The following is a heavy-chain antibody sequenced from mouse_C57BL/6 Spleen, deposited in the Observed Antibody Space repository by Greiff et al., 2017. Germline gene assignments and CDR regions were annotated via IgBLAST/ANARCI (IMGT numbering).Heavy chain of an antibody. CDR3: ARRGYGSFAY. CDR1: GFSLSTSGMG. CDR2: IYWDDDK. Sequence: QVTLKESGPGILQSSQTLSLTCSFSGFSLSTSGMGVSWLRQPSGNGLEWLARIYWDDDKRYNPSPKSRRTISNDTSRILVFLKITSVDTADTATYYCARRGYGSFAYWGQGTLVTVSA. V-gene: IGHV8-12*01. J-gene: IGHJ3*01. D-gene: IGHD1-1*01.